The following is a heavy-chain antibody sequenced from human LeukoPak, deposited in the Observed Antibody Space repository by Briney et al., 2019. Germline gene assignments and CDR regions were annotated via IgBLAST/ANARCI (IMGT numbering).Heavy chain of an antibody. J-gene: IGHJ4*02. V-gene: IGHV4-4*07. D-gene: IGHD6-6*01. CDR2: IHTSGST. Sequence: PSETLSLTCTVSGGSISTFYWSWIRQPAGKGLKWIGRIHTSGSTDYNPSLKSRVTMSVDTSKNQFSLKLSSVTAADTAVYYCAREGSMTARPFVSIDYWGQGTLVTVSS. CDR3: AREGSMTARPFVSIDY. CDR1: GGSISTFY.